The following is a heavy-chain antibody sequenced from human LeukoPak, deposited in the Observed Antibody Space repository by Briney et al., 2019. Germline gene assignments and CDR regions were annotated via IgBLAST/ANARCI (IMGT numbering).Heavy chain of an antibody. CDR1: GFTFSNAW. CDR2: IKSKTDGGTT. CDR3: TPTYYYGSGANY. D-gene: IGHD3-10*01. V-gene: IGHV3-15*01. J-gene: IGHJ4*02. Sequence: PGGSLRLSCAASGFTFSNAWMSWVRQAPGKGLEWVGRIKSKTDGGTTDYAAPVKGRFTISRDDSKNTLYLQMNSLKTEDTAVYYCTPTYYYGSGANYWGQGTLVTVSS.